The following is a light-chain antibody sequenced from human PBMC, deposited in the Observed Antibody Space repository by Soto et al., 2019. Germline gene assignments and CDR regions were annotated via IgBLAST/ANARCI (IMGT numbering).Light chain of an antibody. CDR3: QQYGSSLWT. V-gene: IGKV3-20*01. CDR2: YIS. J-gene: IGKJ1*01. CDR1: QSVSSSY. Sequence: EIVLTQSPGTLSLSPGERATLSCRASQSVSSSYLAWYQQKPGQAPRLLIYYISTRATGIPARFSGSGSGTDFTLTISRLEPEDFAVYYCQQYGSSLWTFGQGTKVDIK.